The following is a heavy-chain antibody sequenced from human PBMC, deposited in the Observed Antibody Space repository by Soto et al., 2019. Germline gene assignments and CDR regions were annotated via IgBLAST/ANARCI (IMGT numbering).Heavy chain of an antibody. Sequence: SLRLSCAASGFPFSHYWMHWVRQTPGKGLVWVSRINPAGTITNYADSVEGRFTISRDNADSALFLQMNSLSAEDTAIYYCTSDTFGLRDTWGQGTLVTVSS. CDR3: TSDTFGLRDT. D-gene: IGHD3-16*01. V-gene: IGHV3-74*01. CDR1: GFPFSHYW. CDR2: INPAGTIT. J-gene: IGHJ5*02.